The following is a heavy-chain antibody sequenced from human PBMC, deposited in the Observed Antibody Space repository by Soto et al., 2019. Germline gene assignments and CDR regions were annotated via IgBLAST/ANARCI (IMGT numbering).Heavy chain of an antibody. J-gene: IGHJ6*02. V-gene: IGHV5-10-1*01. D-gene: IGHD3-10*01. CDR2: IDPSDSYT. CDR3: AGSPGYYYGMDV. Sequence: GESLKLSCKGSGYSFTSYWISWVRQMPGKGLEWMGRIDPSDSYTNYSPSFQGHVTISADKSISTAYLQWSSLKASDTAMYYCAGSPGYYYGMDVWGQGTTVTVSS. CDR1: GYSFTSYW.